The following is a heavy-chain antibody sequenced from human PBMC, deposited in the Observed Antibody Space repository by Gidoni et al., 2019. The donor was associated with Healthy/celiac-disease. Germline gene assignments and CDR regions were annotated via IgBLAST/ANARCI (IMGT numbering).Heavy chain of an antibody. J-gene: IGHJ4*02. CDR1: GGSISSSSYY. CDR3: ASGTWYYFDS. Sequence: LQLQESGPGLVKPSDTLSLTCTFSGGSISSSSYYWGWIRQPPGKVLEWIGSIYYSGSTYYNPSLKSRVTISLDTSKNQFSLKLSSVTAADTAVYYCASGTWYYFDSWGQGTLVTVSS. CDR2: IYYSGST. V-gene: IGHV4-39*07. D-gene: IGHD1-26*01.